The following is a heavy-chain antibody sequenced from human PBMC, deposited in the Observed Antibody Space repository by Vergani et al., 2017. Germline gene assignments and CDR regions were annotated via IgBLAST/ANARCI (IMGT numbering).Heavy chain of an antibody. CDR3: AGSNPCVDFDI. CDR1: GGSFNSGSYY. D-gene: IGHD5-12*01. J-gene: IGHJ3*02. Sequence: QVQLQESGPGLVKPSQTLSLTCTVSGGSFNSGSYYWSWLRQPAGKRLEWIVRIHTNGVIHYNPSLNSRATISVDTSRNQIYLKLTSVAATDTAIYFCAGSNPCVDFDIWGQGTMVTVSS. CDR2: IHTNGVI. V-gene: IGHV4-61*02.